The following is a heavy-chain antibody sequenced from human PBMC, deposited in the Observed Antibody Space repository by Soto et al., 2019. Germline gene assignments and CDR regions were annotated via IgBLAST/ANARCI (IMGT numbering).Heavy chain of an antibody. CDR2: IFHSGST. J-gene: IGHJ5*02. Sequence: PSETLSLTCAVSGDSIIISNWWTWVRQPPGKGLEWIGEIFHSGSTNYNPSLKSRVIISVDKSKNQFSLQLTSVTAADTAVYYCARVPSPWGQGTLVTVSS. CDR3: ARVPSP. V-gene: IGHV4-4*02. CDR1: GDSIIISNW.